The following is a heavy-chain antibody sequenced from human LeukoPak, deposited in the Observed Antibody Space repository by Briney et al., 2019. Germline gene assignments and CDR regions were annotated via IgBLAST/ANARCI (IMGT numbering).Heavy chain of an antibody. CDR3: ARGGRGSAAVVAPRSFDI. CDR1: GFTVSSTH. V-gene: IGHV3-53*01. Sequence: GGSLRLSCEASGFTVSSTHMVWVRQAPGKGLEWVSVTYTGGNSYYAGSVQGRFIISRDISKNTLYLQMNNLRAEDSALYYCARGGRGSAAVVAPRSFDIWGQGTMVTVSS. D-gene: IGHD3-22*01. J-gene: IGHJ3*02. CDR2: TYTGGNS.